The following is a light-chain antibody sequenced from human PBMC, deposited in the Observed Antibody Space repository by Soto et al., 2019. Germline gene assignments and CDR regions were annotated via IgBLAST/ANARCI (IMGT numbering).Light chain of an antibody. Sequence: DIQMTQSPPTLSASVGDRVTISCRASESINNWLAWYQHKPGKAPKLLIYRASSLESGVPSRFSGSGSGTEFTLTISSLQPDDFATYYCQQYKSPPWTFGQGTKVEIK. CDR3: QQYKSPPWT. CDR2: RAS. V-gene: IGKV1-5*03. CDR1: ESINNW. J-gene: IGKJ1*01.